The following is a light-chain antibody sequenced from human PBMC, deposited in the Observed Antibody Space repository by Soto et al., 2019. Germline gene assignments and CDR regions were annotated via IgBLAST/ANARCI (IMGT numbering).Light chain of an antibody. CDR3: AAWDDSLRGVV. J-gene: IGLJ2*01. V-gene: IGLV1-47*01. CDR2: RNN. CDR1: SSNIGSNY. Sequence: QSVLTQPPSASGTPGQRVTISCSGSSSNIGSNYVYWYQQLPGTAPKLLIYRNNQRPSGVPDRFSGSKSGTSASLAISGLRSEDEADYYCAAWDDSLRGVVFGGGTKPPS.